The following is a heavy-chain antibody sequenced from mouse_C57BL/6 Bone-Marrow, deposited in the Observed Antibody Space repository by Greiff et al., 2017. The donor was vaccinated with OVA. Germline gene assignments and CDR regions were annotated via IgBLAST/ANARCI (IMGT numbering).Heavy chain of an antibody. CDR2: ISSGGDYI. Sequence: EVKLVESGEGLVKPGGSLTLSCAASGFTFSSYAMSWVRQTPEKRLEWVASISSGGDYIYYADTVKGRFTISRDNARNTLYLQMSSLKSEDTAMYYCTREDFDYWGQGTTLTVSS. V-gene: IGHV5-9-1*02. CDR1: GFTFSSYA. CDR3: TREDFDY. J-gene: IGHJ2*01.